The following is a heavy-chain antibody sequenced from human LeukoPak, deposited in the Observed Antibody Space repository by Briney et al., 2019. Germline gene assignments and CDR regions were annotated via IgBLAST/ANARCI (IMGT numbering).Heavy chain of an antibody. CDR3: TTARGRIRSTNGVCPA. Sequence: GGSLRLSCAASGFTFSNAWMSWVRQAPGKGLEWVGRIKSKTDGGTTDYAAPVKGRFTISRDDSKNTLYLQVNSLKTEDTAVYYCTTARGRIRSTNGVCPAWGQGTLVTVSS. J-gene: IGHJ4*02. CDR2: IKSKTDGGTT. V-gene: IGHV3-15*01. D-gene: IGHD2-8*01. CDR1: GFTFSNAW.